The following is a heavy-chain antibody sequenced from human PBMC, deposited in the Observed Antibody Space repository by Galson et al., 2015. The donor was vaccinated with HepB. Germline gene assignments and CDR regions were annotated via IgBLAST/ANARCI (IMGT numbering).Heavy chain of an antibody. J-gene: IGHJ5*02. CDR2: INSDGRST. CDR1: GFTFSNFW. V-gene: IGHV3-74*01. CDR3: ARDNLENQLNWLDP. D-gene: IGHD1-1*01. Sequence: SLRLSCAASGFTFSNFWMHWVRQAPGKGLVWLSNINSDGRSTKYLDSVRGRFTISRDNANNPLYLQMTSLRAEDAGVYFCARDNLENQLNWLDPWGRGTLVTVSS.